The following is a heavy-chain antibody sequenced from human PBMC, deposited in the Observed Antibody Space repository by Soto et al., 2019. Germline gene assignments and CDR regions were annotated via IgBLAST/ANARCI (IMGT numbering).Heavy chain of an antibody. J-gene: IGHJ4*02. V-gene: IGHV4-34*01. CDR3: ARGEEYYDILTGYYARFDY. D-gene: IGHD3-9*01. Sequence: WETLSLTCAVYGGSFSGYYWSWIRPPPGKGLEWIGEINHSGSTNYNPSLKSRVTISVDTSKNQFSLKLSSVTAADTAVYYCARGEEYYDILTGYYARFDYWGQGTLVTVSA. CDR2: INHSGST. CDR1: GGSFSGYY.